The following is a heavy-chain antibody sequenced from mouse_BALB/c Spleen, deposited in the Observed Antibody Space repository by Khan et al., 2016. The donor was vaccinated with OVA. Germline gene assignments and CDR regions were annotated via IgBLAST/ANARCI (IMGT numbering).Heavy chain of an antibody. Sequence: EVQLVESGGDLVKPGGSLKLSCAASGFTFSTYGMSWVRQTPDKRLEWVATVSTGGSYTYYPDSVKGRFTISRDNAKNTLYLQLSGLKSEDTAMFCCRDHADYYGSEGFAYWGQGTLVTVSA. V-gene: IGHV5-6*01. CDR2: VSTGGSYT. CDR3: RDHADYYGSEGFAY. CDR1: GFTFSTYG. D-gene: IGHD1-1*01. J-gene: IGHJ3*01.